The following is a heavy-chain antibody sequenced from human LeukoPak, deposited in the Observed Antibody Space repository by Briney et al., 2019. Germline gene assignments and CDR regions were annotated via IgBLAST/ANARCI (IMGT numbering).Heavy chain of an antibody. V-gene: IGHV4-59*01. Sequence: SETLSLTCTVSGGSISSYYWSWIRQPPGKGLEWIGFIHYSGSTDYNPSLKSRVSISIDTSKNQFSLKLSSVTPADTAVYYCARDSYGSGSSYNDYYYYMDVWGKGTTVTIS. CDR3: ARDSYGSGSSYNDYYYYMDV. D-gene: IGHD3-10*01. CDR1: GGSISSYY. J-gene: IGHJ6*03. CDR2: IHYSGST.